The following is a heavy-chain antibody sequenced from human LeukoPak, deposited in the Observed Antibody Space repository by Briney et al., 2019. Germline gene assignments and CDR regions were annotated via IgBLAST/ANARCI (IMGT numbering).Heavy chain of an antibody. V-gene: IGHV4-39*07. CDR3: AKNGEWSIYH. D-gene: IGHD3-3*01. J-gene: IGHJ4*02. Sequence: PSETLSLTCTVSGGSISSSSYYWGWIRQPPGKGLEWIGSIYYSGSTYYNPSLKSRVTISVDTSKNQFSLRLSSVTAADTAVYYCAKNGEWSIYHWGQGILVTVSS. CDR2: IYYSGST. CDR1: GGSISSSSYY.